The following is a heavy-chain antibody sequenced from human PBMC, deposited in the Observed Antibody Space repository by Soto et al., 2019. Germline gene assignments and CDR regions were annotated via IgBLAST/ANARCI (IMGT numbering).Heavy chain of an antibody. Sequence: ASVKVSFKACGYTFTNYDFHWLRQAPGQGLEWMGWINPHSGNTNLGLKFQGRVTMTMDTSISTVYMDLSSLGSDDTAVYYCAKLQGGSQFDGSAPTQNWFDTWGQGTPVTVSS. D-gene: IGHD3-9*01. V-gene: IGHV1-2*02. CDR1: GYTFTNYD. J-gene: IGHJ5*02. CDR3: AKLQGGSQFDGSAPTQNWFDT. CDR2: INPHSGNT.